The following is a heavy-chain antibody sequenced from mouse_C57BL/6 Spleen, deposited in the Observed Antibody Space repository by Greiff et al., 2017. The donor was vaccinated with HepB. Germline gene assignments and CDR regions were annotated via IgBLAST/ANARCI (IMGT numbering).Heavy chain of an antibody. Sequence: EVQLQQSGAELVRPGASVKLSCTASGFNIKDDYMHWVKQRPEQGLEWIGWIDPENGDTEYASKFQGKATITADTSSNTAYLQLSSLTSEDTAVYYCTVHSSGYYFDYWGQGTTLTASS. J-gene: IGHJ2*01. CDR3: TVHSSGYYFDY. V-gene: IGHV14-4*01. CDR1: GFNIKDDY. D-gene: IGHD3-2*02. CDR2: IDPENGDT.